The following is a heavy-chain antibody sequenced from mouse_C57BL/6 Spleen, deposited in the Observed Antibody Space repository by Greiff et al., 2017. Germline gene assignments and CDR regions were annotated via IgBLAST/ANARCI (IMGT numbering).Heavy chain of an antibody. CDR2: IYPGDGDT. CDR1: GYAFSSYW. V-gene: IGHV1-80*01. J-gene: IGHJ2*01. Sequence: QVQLQPSGAELVKPGASVKISCKASGYAFSSYWMNWVKQRPGKGLEWIGQIYPGDGDTNYNGKFKGKATLTADKSSSTAYMQLSSLTSEDSAVYFCAREDGNYFFDYWGQGTTLTVSS. CDR3: AREDGNYFFDY. D-gene: IGHD2-1*01.